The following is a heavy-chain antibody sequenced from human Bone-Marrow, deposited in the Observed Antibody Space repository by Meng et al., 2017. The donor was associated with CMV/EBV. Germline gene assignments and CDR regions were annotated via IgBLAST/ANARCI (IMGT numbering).Heavy chain of an antibody. V-gene: IGHV3-23*01. CDR2: ISGSGDNT. CDR3: ANGGEWLFDFDY. Sequence: GESLKISCGASGFTFSSYSMNWVRQTSGKGLEWVSAISGSGDNTYYPDSVKGRFTISRDNSKNTLFLKINSLRAEDTAVYYCANGGEWLFDFDYWGQGTLVTVSS. CDR1: GFTFSSYS. J-gene: IGHJ4*02. D-gene: IGHD3-3*01.